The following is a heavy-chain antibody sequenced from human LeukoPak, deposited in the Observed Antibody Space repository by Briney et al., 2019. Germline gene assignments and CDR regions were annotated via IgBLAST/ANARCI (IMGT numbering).Heavy chain of an antibody. V-gene: IGHV1-18*01. CDR2: ISAYNGNT. J-gene: IGHJ4*02. D-gene: IGHD6-19*01. CDR3: ARAARSGWYGLVDY. CDR1: GYTFTSYG. Sequence: ASVKVSCKASGYTFTSYGISWVRQAPGQELEWMGWISAYNGNTNYAQKLQGRVTMTTDTSTSTAYMELRSLRSDDTAVYYCARAARSGWYGLVDYWGQGTLVTVSS.